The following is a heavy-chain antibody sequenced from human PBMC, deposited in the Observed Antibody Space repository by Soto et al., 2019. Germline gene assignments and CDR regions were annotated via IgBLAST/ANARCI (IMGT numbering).Heavy chain of an antibody. CDR1: GYTFTGYY. J-gene: IGHJ6*02. CDR3: ARVGGWNSGMDV. CDR2: INPNSGGT. D-gene: IGHD3-16*01. Sequence: ASVKVSCRASGYTFTGYYMHWVRRAPGQGLEWMGWINPNSGGTNYAQKFQGRVTMTRDTSISTAYMELSRLRSDDTAVYYCARVGGWNSGMDVWGQGTTVTVSS. V-gene: IGHV1-2*02.